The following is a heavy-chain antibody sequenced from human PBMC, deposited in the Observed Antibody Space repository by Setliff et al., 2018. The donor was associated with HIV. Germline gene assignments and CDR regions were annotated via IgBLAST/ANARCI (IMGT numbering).Heavy chain of an antibody. D-gene: IGHD1-26*01. CDR3: AKGAGPTTLAEPFDS. Sequence: PGGSLRLSCAASEFTFSSYAMHWVHQAAGKGLEWVAVIWYDGSIEYYIDSVKGRFTISRDNSKSTPYLQMTNLRAEDTALYFCAKGAGPTTLAEPFDSWGQGTLVTVSS. V-gene: IGHV3-33*08. CDR2: IWYDGSIE. J-gene: IGHJ4*02. CDR1: EFTFSSYA.